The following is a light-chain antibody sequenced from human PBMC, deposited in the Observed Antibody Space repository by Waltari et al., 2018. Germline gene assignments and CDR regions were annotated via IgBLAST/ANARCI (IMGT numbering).Light chain of an antibody. V-gene: IGLV3-25*03. J-gene: IGLJ2*01. CDR3: QTVDDTGDYVL. Sequence: VIRRNTGRPPGIPARFSGADSRTTATLTIVGVQPEDEADYYCQTVDDTGDYVLFGGGTKLTVL. CDR2: RNT.